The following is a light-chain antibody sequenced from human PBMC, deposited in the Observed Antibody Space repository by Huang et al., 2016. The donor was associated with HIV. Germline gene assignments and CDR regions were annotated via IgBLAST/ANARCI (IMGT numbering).Light chain of an antibody. CDR2: GTS. V-gene: IGKV3-20*01. CDR3: QQYGSSMAT. Sequence: LTQSPGSLSLSPGDRVTLSCRASQSADSGYVAWYHQKPGQSPRLIVYGTSSRASGIPSRFSGSGSGRDFSLTISGLDSEDFGVYYCQQYGSSMATFGQGTKVDI. CDR1: QSADSGY. J-gene: IGKJ2*01.